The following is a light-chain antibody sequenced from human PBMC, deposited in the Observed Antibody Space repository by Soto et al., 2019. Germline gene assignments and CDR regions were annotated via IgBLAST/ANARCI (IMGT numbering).Light chain of an antibody. CDR2: LGS. V-gene: IGKV2-28*01. CDR1: ARLLHKNGYNY. J-gene: IGKJ1*01. CDR3: MQPLENFRT. Sequence: IVMTQSPPSLSVTPGEAASISCMSSARLLHKNGYNYVDWYMQKPGQSPQLLVYLGSNRASGVPDRFSGSGSDTYFTLEISRVEADDVGVYYCMQPLENFRTFGQGTKVDIK.